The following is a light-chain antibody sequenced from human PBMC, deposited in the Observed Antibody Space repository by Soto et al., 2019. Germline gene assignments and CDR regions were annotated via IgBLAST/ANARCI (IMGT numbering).Light chain of an antibody. J-gene: IGKJ4*01. V-gene: IGKV3-15*01. Sequence: EILMTQSPSTLSVSAGERATLSCRASQSVRSNLAWYQQKPGQAPRLLMYAASTRATGIPARFSGSGSGTEFTLTISSLQSEDFEVYYRQHYNNWPLTFGGGTKVDIK. CDR2: AAS. CDR3: QHYNNWPLT. CDR1: QSVRSN.